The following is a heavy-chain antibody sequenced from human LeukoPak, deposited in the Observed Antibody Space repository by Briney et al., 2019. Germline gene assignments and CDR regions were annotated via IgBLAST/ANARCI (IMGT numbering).Heavy chain of an antibody. CDR1: GGSFSGYL. CDR2: MNHSGGI. CDR3: ARYIVSYPHDAFDI. J-gene: IGHJ3*02. D-gene: IGHD1-26*01. V-gene: IGHV4-34*01. Sequence: SETLSLTCAVYGGSFSGYLWSWIRQPPGKGLEWIGEMNHSGGINYNPSLKSRVTISVDTSKNQFSLKLSSVTAADTAFYYCARYIVSYPHDAFDIWGQGTMVTVSS.